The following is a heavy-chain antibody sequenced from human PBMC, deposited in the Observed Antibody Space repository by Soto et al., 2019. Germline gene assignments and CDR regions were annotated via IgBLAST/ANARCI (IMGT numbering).Heavy chain of an antibody. V-gene: IGHV3-30*18. CDR2: ISYDGSNK. CDR1: GFTFSSYG. D-gene: IGHD3-10*01. Sequence: QPGGSLRLSCAASGFTFSSYGMHWVRQAPGKGLEWVAVISYDGSNKYYADSVKGRFTISRDNSKNTLYLQMNSLRAEDTAVYYCAKDHRGHYYGSGSYYNGPFQSLGPFRPDYYYYGMDVWGQGTTVTVSS. CDR3: AKDHRGHYYGSGSYYNGPFQSLGPFRPDYYYYGMDV. J-gene: IGHJ6*02.